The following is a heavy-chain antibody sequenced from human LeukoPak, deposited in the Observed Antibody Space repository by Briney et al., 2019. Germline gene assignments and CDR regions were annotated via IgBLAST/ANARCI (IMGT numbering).Heavy chain of an antibody. Sequence: SETLSLTCAVYGGSLSGYYWSWIRQPPGKGLEWIGEINHSGSTNYNPSLKSRVTISVDTSKNQFSLKLSSVTAADTAVYYCARGLWDIVVVPAARSWFDPWGQGTLVTVSS. CDR2: INHSGST. D-gene: IGHD2-2*01. V-gene: IGHV4-34*01. J-gene: IGHJ5*02. CDR1: GGSLSGYY. CDR3: ARGLWDIVVVPAARSWFDP.